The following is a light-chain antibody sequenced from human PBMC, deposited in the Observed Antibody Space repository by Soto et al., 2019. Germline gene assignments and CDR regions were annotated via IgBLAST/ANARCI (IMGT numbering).Light chain of an antibody. J-gene: IGLJ1*01. CDR2: EVD. V-gene: IGLV2-14*01. CDR3: SSYAAGSIYV. CDR1: SSDVGASRF. Sequence: QSALTQPASVSGSPGQSITISCIGSSSDVGASRFVSWFQQYPGQAPKLIISEVDNRPSGVSSRFSGSKSANTASLTISGLLPEDEADYYCSSYAAGSIYVFGTGTKLTVL.